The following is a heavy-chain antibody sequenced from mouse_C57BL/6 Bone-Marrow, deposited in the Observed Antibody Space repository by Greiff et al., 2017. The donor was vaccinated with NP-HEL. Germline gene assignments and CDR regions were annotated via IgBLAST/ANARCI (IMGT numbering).Heavy chain of an antibody. CDR3: ARRSWKLRTWFAY. Sequence: HLHHSFSYLFNPFSSFPLSFKSSFYSFLLSLMNWVKHMPVKGLEWIGQIYPGDGDTNYNGKFKGKATLTADKSSSTAYMQLSSLTSEDSAVYFCARRSWKLRTWFAYWGKGTLVTVSA. J-gene: IGHJ3*01. D-gene: IGHD2-4*01. V-gene: IGHV1-80*01. CDR2: IYPGDGDT. CDR1: FYSFLLSL.